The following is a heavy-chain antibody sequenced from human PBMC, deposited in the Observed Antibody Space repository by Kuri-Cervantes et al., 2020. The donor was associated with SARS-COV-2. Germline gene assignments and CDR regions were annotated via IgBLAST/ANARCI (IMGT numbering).Heavy chain of an antibody. CDR1: GFTFSNAW. CDR3: AKLKRYQLLRYHMDV. V-gene: IGHV3-23*01. D-gene: IGHD2-2*01. CDR2: ISGSGDST. Sequence: GESLKISCAASGFTFSNAWMSWVRQAPGKGLEWVSSISGSGDSTYYGDSVKGRFTISRDDSKNTLFLQMNGLRAEDTAVYYCAKLKRYQLLRYHMDVWGKGTTVTVSS. J-gene: IGHJ6*03.